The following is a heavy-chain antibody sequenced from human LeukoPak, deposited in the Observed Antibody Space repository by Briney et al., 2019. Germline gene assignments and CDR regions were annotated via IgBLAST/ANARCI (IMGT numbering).Heavy chain of an antibody. CDR2: IGTAGDT. V-gene: IGHV3-13*01. Sequence: GGSLRLSCAASGFTFTNYGMHWVRQALGKGLEWVSGIGTAGDTYYPGSVKGRFTISRENAKNSMYLQMNSLRAGDTAVYYCASWAGTATGFSGPFDYWGQGTPVTVPS. CDR3: ASWAGTATGFSGPFDY. J-gene: IGHJ4*02. CDR1: GFTFTNYG. D-gene: IGHD6-13*01.